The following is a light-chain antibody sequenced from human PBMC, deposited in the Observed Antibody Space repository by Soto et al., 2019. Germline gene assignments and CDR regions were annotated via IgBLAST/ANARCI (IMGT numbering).Light chain of an antibody. V-gene: IGLV2-8*01. J-gene: IGLJ1*01. CDR3: SSYAGSNTDYV. CDR2: EVS. CDR1: SSDVGGYKY. Sequence: QSVLTQPPSASGPPGQSVTISCTGTSSDVGGYKYVSWYQQHPGKVPKLMIYEVSKRPSGVPDRFSGSKSGNTASLTVSGLQAEDEADYYCSSYAGSNTDYVFGTGTKVTV.